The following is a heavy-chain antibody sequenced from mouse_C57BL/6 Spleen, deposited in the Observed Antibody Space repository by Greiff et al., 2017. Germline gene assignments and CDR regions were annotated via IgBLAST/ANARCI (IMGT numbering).Heavy chain of an antibody. CDR3: ARYYGSRGNWYFDV. D-gene: IGHD1-1*01. CDR2: ISSGSSTI. CDR1: GFTFSDYG. V-gene: IGHV5-17*01. J-gene: IGHJ1*03. Sequence: EVQLVESGGGLVKPGGSLKLSCAASGFTFSDYGMHWVRQAPEKGLEWVAYISSGSSTIYYADTVKGRFTISRDNAKNTLFLQMTRLRSEDTAMYYGARYYGSRGNWYFDVWGTGTTVTVSS.